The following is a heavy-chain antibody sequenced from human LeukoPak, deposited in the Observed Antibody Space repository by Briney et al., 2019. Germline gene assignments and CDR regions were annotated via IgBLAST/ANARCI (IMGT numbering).Heavy chain of an antibody. D-gene: IGHD3-3*01. V-gene: IGHV1-69*01. CDR3: ARIRVPYYDFWSGSGSTSDY. J-gene: IGHJ4*02. CDR1: GGTFSSYA. Sequence: ASVKVSCKASGGTFSSYAISWVRQAPGQGLEWMGGIIPIFGTANYAQKFQGRVTITADESTSTAYMELSSLRSEDTAVYYCARIRVPYYDFWSGSGSTSDYWGQGTLVTVSS. CDR2: IIPIFGTA.